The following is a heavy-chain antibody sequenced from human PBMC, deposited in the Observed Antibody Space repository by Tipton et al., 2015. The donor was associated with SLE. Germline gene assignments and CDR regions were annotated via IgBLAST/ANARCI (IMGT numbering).Heavy chain of an antibody. CDR3: AREERLKSGSTH. CDR1: GGSFSGYY. CDR2: IYTSGST. D-gene: IGHD1-26*01. J-gene: IGHJ4*02. V-gene: IGHV4-4*09. Sequence: GLVKPSETLSLTCAVYGGSFSGYYWSWIRQPPGKGLEWIGYIYTSGSTNYNPSLKSRVTISVDTSKNQFSLKLSSVTAADTAVYYCAREERLKSGSTHWGQGTLVTVSS.